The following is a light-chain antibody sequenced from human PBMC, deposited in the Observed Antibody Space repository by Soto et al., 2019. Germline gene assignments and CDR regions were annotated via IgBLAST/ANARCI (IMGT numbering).Light chain of an antibody. CDR1: SSDVGGYNY. CDR2: EVT. J-gene: IGLJ2*01. V-gene: IGLV2-8*01. CDR3: SSYAGSSNLV. Sequence: QSALTPPPSASGSPGQSVTISCTGTSSDVGGYNYVSWYQQHPGKAPKLMIYEVTKRPSGVPDRFSGSKSGNTASLTVSGLQAGDEADYYCSSYAGSSNLVFGVGTKLTVL.